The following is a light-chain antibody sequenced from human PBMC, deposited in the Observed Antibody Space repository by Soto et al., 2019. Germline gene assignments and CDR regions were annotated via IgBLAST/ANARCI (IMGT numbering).Light chain of an antibody. CDR1: SSGVGGYDY. J-gene: IGLJ1*01. CDR3: SSYTGTSTLYD. V-gene: IGLV2-14*01. Sequence: QSVLTQPASVSGSPGQSITISCTGTSSGVGGYDYVSWYQQHPGKAPKLIIYEVRHRPSGVSNRFSGSKSGNTASLTISGLQAEDEADYFCSSYTGTSTLYDFGTGTKVTVL. CDR2: EVR.